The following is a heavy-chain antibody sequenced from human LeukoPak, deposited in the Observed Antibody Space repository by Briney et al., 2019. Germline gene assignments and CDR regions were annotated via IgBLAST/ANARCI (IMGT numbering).Heavy chain of an antibody. CDR1: GFTFSSYA. CDR2: ISGSGGGT. Sequence: GGSLRLSCAASGFTFSSYAMSWVRQAPGKGLEWVSAISGSGGGTYYADSVKGRFTISRDNSKNTLYLQMNSLRAEDTAVYYCAKAPPEDYDSRGYSVAEYFQHWGQGTLVTVSS. D-gene: IGHD3-22*01. V-gene: IGHV3-23*01. J-gene: IGHJ1*01. CDR3: AKAPPEDYDSRGYSVAEYFQH.